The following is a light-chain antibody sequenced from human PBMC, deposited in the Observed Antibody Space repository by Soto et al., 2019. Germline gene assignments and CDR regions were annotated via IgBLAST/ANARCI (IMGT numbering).Light chain of an antibody. CDR3: SSYTSSSTVV. CDR2: DVS. CDR1: SSDVGAYNY. Sequence: QSALTQPASVSGSPGQSITISCTGTSSDVGAYNYVSWYQQHPGKAPKLMIYDVSNRPSGVSNRFSGSKAGNTASLTVSGLQVEDEADYYCSSYTSSSTVVFGVGTKLTVL. J-gene: IGLJ2*01. V-gene: IGLV2-14*01.